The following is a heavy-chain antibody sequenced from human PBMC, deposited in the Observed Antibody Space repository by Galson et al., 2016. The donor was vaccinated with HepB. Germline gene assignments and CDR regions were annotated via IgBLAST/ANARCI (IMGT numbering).Heavy chain of an antibody. CDR2: MYNTGDT. J-gene: IGHJ4*02. CDR3: ARGKYFESSGPFGRGGYYFDN. CDR1: GGSISSGDYY. D-gene: IGHD3-22*01. V-gene: IGHV4-30-4*01. Sequence: TLSLACTVSGGSISSGDYYWPWIRQTPEKGLEWIGYMYNTGDTYYNPSLKSRLCLSLDMSKNQFSLQLSSVTGADTALYYCARGKYFESSGPFGRGGYYFDNWGQGTLVIVSS.